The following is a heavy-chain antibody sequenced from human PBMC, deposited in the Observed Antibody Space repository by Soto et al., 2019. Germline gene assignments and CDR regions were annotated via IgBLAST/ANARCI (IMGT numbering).Heavy chain of an antibody. D-gene: IGHD3-3*01. CDR1: GYTFTGYY. Sequence: QVQLVQSGAEVKKPGASVKVSCKASGYTFTGYYMHWVRQAPGQGLEWMGWINPNSGGTNYAQKFQGWVTMTRDTSISTAYMELSRLRADDTAVYYCARDGYYDFWSGYYTGIGSYYYGMDVWGQGTTVTVSS. J-gene: IGHJ6*02. CDR2: INPNSGGT. CDR3: ARDGYYDFWSGYYTGIGSYYYGMDV. V-gene: IGHV1-2*04.